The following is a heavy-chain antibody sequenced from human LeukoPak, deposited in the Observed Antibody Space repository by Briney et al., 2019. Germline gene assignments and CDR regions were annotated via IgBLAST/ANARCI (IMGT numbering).Heavy chain of an antibody. CDR1: GFTFRNYG. CDR2: IKQDGSEK. V-gene: IGHV3-7*01. J-gene: IGHJ4*02. Sequence: GGSLRLSCAASGFTFRNYGLHWVRQAPGKGLEWVANIKQDGSEKYYVDSVKGRFTISRDNAKNSLYLQMNSLRAEDTAVYYCAKAEWLVRVFDYWGQGTLVTVSS. D-gene: IGHD6-19*01. CDR3: AKAEWLVRVFDY.